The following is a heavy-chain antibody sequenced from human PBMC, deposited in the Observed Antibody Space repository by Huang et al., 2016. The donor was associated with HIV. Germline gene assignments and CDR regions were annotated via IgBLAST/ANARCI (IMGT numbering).Heavy chain of an antibody. CDR3: AGAPSVYLHPFDI. V-gene: IGHV7-4-1*01. CDR2: INPNTGNP. J-gene: IGHJ3*02. CDR1: GYNFTTHA. D-gene: IGHD6-19*01. Sequence: SCKASGYNFTTHAIHWVRQAPGQGPEWMGWINPNTGNPVYAQGFTGRFVFSLDTSVSTAYLQIDRLKTDATAVYYCAGAPSVYLHPFDIWGQGTLVTVSS.